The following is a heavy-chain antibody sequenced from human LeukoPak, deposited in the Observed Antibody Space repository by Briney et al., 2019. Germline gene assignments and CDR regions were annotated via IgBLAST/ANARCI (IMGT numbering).Heavy chain of an antibody. D-gene: IGHD5-18*01. V-gene: IGHV4-39*01. CDR1: GGSISISSYY. Sequence: SETLSLTCTVSGGSISISSYYWGWIRQPPGKGPEWIGSIFYTGNTFYSPSLKSRVTISVDRSKEQFSLKMNSVTAADTAVYYCARIPSSYGERTSCSNFDSWGQGILVTVSS. J-gene: IGHJ4*02. CDR2: IFYTGNT. CDR3: ARIPSSYGERTSCSNFDS.